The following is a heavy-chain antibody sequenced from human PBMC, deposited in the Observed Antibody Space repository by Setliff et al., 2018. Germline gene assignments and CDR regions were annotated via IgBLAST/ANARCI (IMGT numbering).Heavy chain of an antibody. D-gene: IGHD3-22*01. V-gene: IGHV1-69*13. CDR2: IIPMFGT. Sequence: GASVKVSCKASGGTFSSYVISWVREAPGQGLEWMGGIIPMFGTNYAQKFQGRVTITADESTSTAYMELSSLGSEDTAVYYCARARGHYYDSSGRSGYFQHWGQGTLVTVSS. CDR3: ARARGHYYDSSGRSGYFQH. J-gene: IGHJ1*01. CDR1: GGTFSSYV.